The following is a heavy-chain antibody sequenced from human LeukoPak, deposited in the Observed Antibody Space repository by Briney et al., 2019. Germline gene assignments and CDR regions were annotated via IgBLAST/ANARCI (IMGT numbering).Heavy chain of an antibody. V-gene: IGHV1-18*01. CDR3: ASFIAVAGG. J-gene: IGHJ4*02. CDR2: ISAYNGNT. D-gene: IGHD6-19*01. Sequence: ASVTVSCKASGYTFTSYGISWVRQAPGQGLEWVGWISAYNGNTNYAQKLQGRVTMTTDTSTSTAYMELSSLRSEDTAVYYCASFIAVAGGWGQGTLVTVSS. CDR1: GYTFTSYG.